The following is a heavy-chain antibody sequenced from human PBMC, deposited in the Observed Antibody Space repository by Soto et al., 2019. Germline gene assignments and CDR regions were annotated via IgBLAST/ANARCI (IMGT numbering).Heavy chain of an antibody. CDR2: IWYDGSNK. J-gene: IGHJ4*02. CDR3: ARWGCSGSNCNLNQRSFDL. Sequence: QVQLVQSGGGVVQPGRSLRLSCAASGFIFNEYGMHWVRQAPGKGLEWVAVIWYDGSNKYYADSVKGRFTFSRDNSKNTMSLQMNRRRVEDTAIYYCARWGCSGSNCNLNQRSFDLWGQGTLVTVSS. CDR1: GFIFNEYG. D-gene: IGHD2-15*01. V-gene: IGHV3-33*01.